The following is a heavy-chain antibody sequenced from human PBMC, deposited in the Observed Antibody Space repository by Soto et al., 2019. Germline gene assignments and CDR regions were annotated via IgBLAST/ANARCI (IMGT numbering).Heavy chain of an antibody. CDR3: ARSDIVVVPAAIHQYYYYYYGRDV. D-gene: IGHD2-2*01. CDR1: GGSISSSSYY. CDR2: IYYSGST. J-gene: IGHJ6*02. V-gene: IGHV4-39*01. Sequence: SETLCLTCTVSGGSISSSSYYWGWIRQPPGKGLEWIGSIYYSGSTYYNPSLKSRVTISVDTSKNQFSLRLSSVTAADTSVYYCARSDIVVVPAAIHQYYYYYYGRDVWGQGTTVTGSS.